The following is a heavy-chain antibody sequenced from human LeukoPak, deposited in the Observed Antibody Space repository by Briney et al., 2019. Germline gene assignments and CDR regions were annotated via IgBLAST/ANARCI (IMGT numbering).Heavy chain of an antibody. CDR3: ATSLSFSSGYYYEYFQH. Sequence: ASVKVSCKASGYSFTTYGISWVRQAPGRGLEWMGWISAYNANTNYALKLQGRVTMTTDTSTSTAYMELRSLRSDDTAVYYCATSLSFSSGYYYEYFQHWGQGTLVTVSS. D-gene: IGHD3-22*01. J-gene: IGHJ1*01. CDR1: GYSFTTYG. CDR2: ISAYNANT. V-gene: IGHV1-18*01.